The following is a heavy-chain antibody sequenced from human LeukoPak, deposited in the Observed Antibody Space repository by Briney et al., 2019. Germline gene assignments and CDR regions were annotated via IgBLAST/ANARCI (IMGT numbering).Heavy chain of an antibody. CDR3: ARGASGNWDLFFDY. CDR1: GFTFSSYC. J-gene: IGHJ4*02. D-gene: IGHD4-23*01. CDR2: IKHDGSEK. V-gene: IGHV3-7*05. Sequence: PGGSLRLSCAASGFTFSSYCMTWVRQAPGRGLEWVANIKHDGSEKYYVDSVKGRFTISRDNAKNSLYVQMNSLRADDTAVYYCARGASGNWDLFFDYWGPGTLVTVSS.